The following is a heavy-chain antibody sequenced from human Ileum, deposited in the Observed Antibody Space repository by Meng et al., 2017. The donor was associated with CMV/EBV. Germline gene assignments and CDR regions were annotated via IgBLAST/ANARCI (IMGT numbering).Heavy chain of an antibody. V-gene: IGHV3-74*01. J-gene: IGHJ4*01. CDR2: IDIDGSIT. D-gene: IGHD6-13*01. CDR1: GFTFTDYW. CDR3: ARDADGPGSLIDY. Sequence: VRLVECGGVLVRRGGSLRLSCAVSGFTFTDYWMQWVRQAPGKGLVWVSRIDIDGSITTFSDSVKGRFTISRDNAKNTLYLEMNSLRAEDTAVYYCARDADGPGSLIDYWGRGTLVTVSS.